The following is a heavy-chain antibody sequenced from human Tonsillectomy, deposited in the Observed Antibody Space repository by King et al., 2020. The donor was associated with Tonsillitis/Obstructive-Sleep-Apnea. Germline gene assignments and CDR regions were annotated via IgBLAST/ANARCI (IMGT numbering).Heavy chain of an antibody. D-gene: IGHD2-8*02. J-gene: IGHJ5*02. CDR1: GFSLSTNGVG. Sequence: TLKESGPTLVKPTQTLTLTCTFSGFSLSTNGVGVGWIRQPPGKALEWLALIYWDDDKLYNTSLKSRLTITKDTSKNQVVLTMTNMDPVDTATYYCAHRQGYCTGGNCTRWGEPGGQGTLVTVSS. CDR3: AHRQGYCTGGNCTRWGEP. V-gene: IGHV2-5*02. CDR2: IYWDDDK.